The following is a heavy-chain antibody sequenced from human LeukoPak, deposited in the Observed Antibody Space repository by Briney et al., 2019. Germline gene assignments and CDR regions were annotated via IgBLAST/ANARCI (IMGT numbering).Heavy chain of an antibody. J-gene: IGHJ3*02. CDR2: ISSSSSYI. Sequence: GGSLRLSCAASGFTFSNHGMNWVRQAPGKGLEWVSSISSSSSYIYYADSVKGRFTISRDNAKNSLYLQMNSLRAGDTAVYYCAKGGRFEDGDAFDIWGQGTMVTVSS. D-gene: IGHD5-24*01. CDR3: AKGGRFEDGDAFDI. CDR1: GFTFSNHG. V-gene: IGHV3-21*01.